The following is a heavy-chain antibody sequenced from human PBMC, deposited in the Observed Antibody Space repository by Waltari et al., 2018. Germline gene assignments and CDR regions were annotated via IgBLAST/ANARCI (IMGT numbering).Heavy chain of an antibody. CDR2: INHSGSN. J-gene: IGHJ4*02. Sequence: QVQLQQWGAGPLKPSETLSLTCAVYGGSFSGYYWSWIRQPPGKGLEWIGEINHSGSNHYNPTPKSPGPSSVDTSKNQCSLKLSAVTAADTAVYYCARATGITGTPWSAKYYFAYWGQGTLVTVSS. CDR1: GGSFSGYY. D-gene: IGHD1-7*01. V-gene: IGHV4-34*01. CDR3: ARATGITGTPWSAKYYFAY.